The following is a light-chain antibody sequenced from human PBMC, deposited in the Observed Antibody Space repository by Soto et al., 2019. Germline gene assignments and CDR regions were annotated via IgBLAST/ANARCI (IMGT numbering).Light chain of an antibody. CDR3: QQYYSYPLT. CDR1: QDISSY. J-gene: IGKJ4*01. V-gene: IGKV1-8*01. CDR2: SAS. Sequence: AIRMTQSPSSLSASTGDRVTITCRASQDISSYLAWYQQKPGKAPKLLIYSASTLQSGVPSRFNGSGSETDFILTFSCLQSEDFATYYCQQYYSYPLTFGGGTKVDIK.